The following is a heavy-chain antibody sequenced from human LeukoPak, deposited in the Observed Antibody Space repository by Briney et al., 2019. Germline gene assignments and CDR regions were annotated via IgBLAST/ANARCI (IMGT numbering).Heavy chain of an antibody. V-gene: IGHV4-39*01. CDR1: YGSISTSTYY. CDR3: ARHRDQTSFDY. CDR2: IYYSGST. Sequence: PSETLSLTCTVSYGSISTSTYYWGWIRQPPGKGLEWIGSIYYSGSTYYNPSLKSRVTISVDTSKNQFSLKLSSVTAADTAVYYCARHRDQTSFDYWGQGTLVTVSS. J-gene: IGHJ4*02.